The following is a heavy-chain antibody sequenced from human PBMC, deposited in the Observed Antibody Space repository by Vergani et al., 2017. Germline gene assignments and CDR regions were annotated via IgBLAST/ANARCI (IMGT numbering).Heavy chain of an antibody. CDR3: ARGTRLRFLEWLSYYYYGMDV. J-gene: IGHJ6*02. Sequence: QVQLQESGSGLVKPSQTLSLTCTVSGGSISSGGYYWNWIRQLPGKGLEWIGYIYYSGSTYDNPSLKSRVTISLDTSKNQFSLRLSSVTAADTAVYYCARGTRLRFLEWLSYYYYGMDVWGQGTTVTVSS. CDR2: IYYSGST. D-gene: IGHD3-3*01. CDR1: GGSISSGGYY. V-gene: IGHV4-31*03.